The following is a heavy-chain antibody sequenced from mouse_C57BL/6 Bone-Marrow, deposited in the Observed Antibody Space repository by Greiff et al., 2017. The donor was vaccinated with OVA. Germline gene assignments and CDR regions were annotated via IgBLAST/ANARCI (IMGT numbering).Heavy chain of an antibody. CDR2: IDPSDSYT. D-gene: IGHD4-1*01. Sequence: QVQLQQPGAELVMPGASVKLSCKASGYTFTSYWMHWVKQRPGQGLEWIGEIDPSDSYTNYYQKFKGKSTLTVDKSSSTAYMQLSSLTSEDSAVYYCARSLGRKTYWGQGTLVTVSA. CDR3: ARSLGRKTY. CDR1: GYTFTSYW. J-gene: IGHJ3*01. V-gene: IGHV1-69*01.